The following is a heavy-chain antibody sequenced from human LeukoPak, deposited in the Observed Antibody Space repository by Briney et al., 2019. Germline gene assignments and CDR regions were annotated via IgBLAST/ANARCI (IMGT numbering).Heavy chain of an antibody. V-gene: IGHV3-11*01. CDR1: GFTFSDYY. CDR3: AKVTGGDMITYGGLDY. CDR2: ISSSGSPI. D-gene: IGHD3-16*01. Sequence: GGSLRLSCAASGFTFSDYYMSWIRQAPGKGLEWISYISSSGSPIYYADSVKGRFTISRDNAKNSLYLQMHSLRAEDTAIYYCAKVTGGDMITYGGLDYWGQGTLVTVSS. J-gene: IGHJ4*02.